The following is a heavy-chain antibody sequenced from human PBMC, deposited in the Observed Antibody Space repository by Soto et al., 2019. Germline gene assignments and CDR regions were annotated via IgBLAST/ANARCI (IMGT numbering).Heavy chain of an antibody. D-gene: IGHD5-12*01. CDR2: ISYDGSNK. J-gene: IGHJ4*02. CDR3: ARERGYSFGY. V-gene: IGHV3-30-3*01. Sequence: GGSLRLSCAASGFTFSSYAMHWVRQAPGKGLEWVAVISYDGSNKYYADSVKGRFTISRDNSKNTLYLQMNSLRAEDTAVYYCARERGYSFGYWGQGTLVTVSS. CDR1: GFTFSSYA.